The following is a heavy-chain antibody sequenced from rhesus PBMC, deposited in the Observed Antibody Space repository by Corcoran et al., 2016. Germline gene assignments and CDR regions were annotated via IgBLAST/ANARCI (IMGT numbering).Heavy chain of an antibody. CDR1: GGAIIGGYYY. J-gene: IGHJ4*01. V-gene: IGHV4S12*01. CDR2: IYSSNGNT. CDR3: VRGAYSWNDFDY. Sequence: QVKLQESGPGLVKPLETLSLTCAVSGGAIIGGYYYWSWIRQPSGTGLEWLGGIYSSNGNTYYNPSLKSRVTISKDTSKNQFSLKLSSVTAADTAVYYCVRGAYSWNDFDYWGQGVLVTVSS. D-gene: IGHD1-14*01.